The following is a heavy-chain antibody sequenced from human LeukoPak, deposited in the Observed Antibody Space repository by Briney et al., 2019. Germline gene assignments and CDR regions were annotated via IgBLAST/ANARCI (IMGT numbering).Heavy chain of an antibody. CDR3: ARVNYLLYYYGMDV. V-gene: IGHV4-59*01. Sequence: SETLSLTCTVSGGAISSYYWRWIRQPPGKGLEWIWYIYYSWSTNYNPSLNCRVTISVVSSKNQFSLKLSSVTAAYPAVYYCARVNYLLYYYGMDVWGQGTTVTVSS. CDR2: IYYSWST. CDR1: GGAISSYY. J-gene: IGHJ6*02. D-gene: IGHD4-11*01.